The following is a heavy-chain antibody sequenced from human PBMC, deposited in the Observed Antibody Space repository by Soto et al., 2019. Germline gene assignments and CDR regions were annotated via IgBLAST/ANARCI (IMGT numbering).Heavy chain of an antibody. D-gene: IGHD2-8*01. CDR2: VWFDGKNK. V-gene: IGHV3-33*01. Sequence: QVQLVESGGGVVQPGKSLRLSCAASGFTFSRYGMHWVRQAPGKGLEWVAVVWFDGKNKYYADSVKGRFTISRDNSDNTLDLQMNSLRAEDRALYYCARDRGANGGFDGPGDYWGQGIVVIFSS. CDR3: ARDRGANGGFDGPGDY. J-gene: IGHJ4*02. CDR1: GFTFSRYG.